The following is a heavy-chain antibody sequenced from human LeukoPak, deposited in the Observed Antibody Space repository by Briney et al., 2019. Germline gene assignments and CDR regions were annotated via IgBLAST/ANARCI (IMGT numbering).Heavy chain of an antibody. CDR3: AREGWDLNALDI. CDR1: GFTFSSYG. CDR2: VRYDGSNK. V-gene: IGHV3-30*02. Sequence: GGSLRLSCSASGFTFSSYGMHWARQAPGKGLEWVAFVRYDGSNKYYADSVKGRFTISRDNAKNSLYLQMDSLRVEDAAVYYCAREGWDLNALDIWGQGTMVTVSP. D-gene: IGHD1-26*01. J-gene: IGHJ3*02.